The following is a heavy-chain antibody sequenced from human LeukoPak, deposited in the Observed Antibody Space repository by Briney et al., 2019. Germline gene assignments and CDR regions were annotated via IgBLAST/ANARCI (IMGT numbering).Heavy chain of an antibody. CDR3: AREYCSSTSCYGVDC. D-gene: IGHD2-2*01. V-gene: IGHV1-18*01. CDR1: GYTFTTYG. J-gene: IGHJ4*02. Sequence: ASVKVSCKASGYTFTTYGISWVRQAPGQGLEWMGWISAYNGNRNYAQKLQGRVTMTTDTSTSTAYMELRSLRSDDTAVYYCAREYCSSTSCYGVDCWGQGTLVTVSS. CDR2: ISAYNGNR.